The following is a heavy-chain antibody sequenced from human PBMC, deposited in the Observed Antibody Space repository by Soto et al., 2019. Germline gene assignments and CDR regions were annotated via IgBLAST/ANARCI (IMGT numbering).Heavy chain of an antibody. V-gene: IGHV3-23*01. CDR2: IRASGDST. CDR3: AKGGYTSYYDY. Sequence: EVQLLESGGGLVQPGGSLRLSCAASGFTFRNYAMTWVRQAPGKGLEWVSTIRASGDSTYYADSVKGRITISRDNSKNTVYLPMNTLEAEDTAVYFCAKGGYTSYYDYWGQGILVTVSS. J-gene: IGHJ4*02. D-gene: IGHD5-18*01. CDR1: GFTFRNYA.